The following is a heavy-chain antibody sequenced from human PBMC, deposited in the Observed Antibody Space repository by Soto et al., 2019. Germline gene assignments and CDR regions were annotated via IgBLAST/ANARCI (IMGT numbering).Heavy chain of an antibody. Sequence: QVQLVESGGGVVQPGRSLRLSCAASGFTFSSYGMHWVRQAPGKGLEWVAVISYDGSNKYYADSVKGRFTISRDNSKNTLYLQMNSLRAEDTAVYYCAKPPEASEYYFDYWGQGTLVTVSS. V-gene: IGHV3-30*18. CDR1: GFTFSSYG. J-gene: IGHJ4*02. CDR3: AKPPEASEYYFDY. D-gene: IGHD3-10*01. CDR2: ISYDGSNK.